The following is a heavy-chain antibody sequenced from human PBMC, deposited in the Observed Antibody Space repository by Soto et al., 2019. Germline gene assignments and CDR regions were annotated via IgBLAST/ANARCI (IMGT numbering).Heavy chain of an antibody. V-gene: IGHV3-7*01. J-gene: IGHJ6*02. CDR3: ARDSAARTYYDFWSGYYSSDYYGMDV. Sequence: PGGSLRLSCAASGFTFSSYWMSWVRQAPGKGLEWVANIKQDGSGKYYVDSVKGRFTISRDNAKNSLYLQMNSLRAEDTAVYYCARDSAARTYYDFWSGYYSSDYYGMDVWGQGTTVTVSS. D-gene: IGHD3-3*01. CDR1: GFTFSSYW. CDR2: IKQDGSGK.